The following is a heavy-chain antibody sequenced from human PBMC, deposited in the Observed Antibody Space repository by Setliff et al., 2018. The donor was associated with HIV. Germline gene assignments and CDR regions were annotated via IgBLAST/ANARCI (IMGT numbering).Heavy chain of an antibody. V-gene: IGHV4-34*01. CDR2: VTHSGRT. D-gene: IGHD5-18*01. J-gene: IGHJ4*02. CDR1: GFTFSNAW. CDR3: ARDLLRGYIYIFFDY. Sequence: GSLRLSCAASGFTFSNAWMSWVRQEPGKGLEWIGEVTHSGRTNYNPSLKSRVTMSVDTSKNKFPRNRRSVTTADTAVYYCARDLLRGYIYIFFDYWGQGTLVTVSS.